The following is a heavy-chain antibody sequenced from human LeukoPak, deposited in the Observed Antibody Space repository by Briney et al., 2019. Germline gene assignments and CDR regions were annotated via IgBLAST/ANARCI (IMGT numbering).Heavy chain of an antibody. CDR3: AREAVVNYDFWSGYYTNAFDI. Sequence: GGSLRLSCAVSGFTFSLYAMHWVRQAPGKGLVWVSRINTDGSSTSYADSVKGRFTISRDNAKNTLYLQMNSLRAEDTAVYYCAREAVVNYDFWSGYYTNAFDIWGQGTMVTVSS. V-gene: IGHV3-74*01. J-gene: IGHJ3*02. D-gene: IGHD3-3*01. CDR2: INTDGSST. CDR1: GFTFSLYA.